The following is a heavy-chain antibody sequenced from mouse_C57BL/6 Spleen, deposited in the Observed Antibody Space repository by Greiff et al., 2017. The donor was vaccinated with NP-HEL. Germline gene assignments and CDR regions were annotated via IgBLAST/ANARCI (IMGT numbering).Heavy chain of an antibody. J-gene: IGHJ2*01. Sequence: VQLQQPGTELVKPGASVKLSCKASGYTFTSYWMHWVKQRPGQGLEWIGNINPSNGGTNYNEKFKSKATLTVDKSSSTAYMQLSSLTSEDSAVYYCARSRYSSLCDGNLYYFDYWGQGTTLTVSS. V-gene: IGHV1-53*01. D-gene: IGHD6-1*01. CDR3: ARSRYSSLCDGNLYYFDY. CDR2: INPSNGGT. CDR1: GYTFTSYW.